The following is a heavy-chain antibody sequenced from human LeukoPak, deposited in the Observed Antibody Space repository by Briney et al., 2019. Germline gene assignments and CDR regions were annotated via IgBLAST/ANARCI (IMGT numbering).Heavy chain of an antibody. D-gene: IGHD2-2*01. CDR1: GGTFSSYT. CDR2: IIPILGIA. J-gene: IGHJ6*03. Sequence: GASVKVSCKASGGTFSSYTISWVRQAPGQGLEWMGRIIPILGIANYAQKVQGRVTITADKSTSTAYMELRSLRSEDTAVYYCARAGVRDCSSTSCYPYYYYYYYMDVWGKGTTVTVSS. CDR3: ARAGVRDCSSTSCYPYYYYYYYMDV. V-gene: IGHV1-69*02.